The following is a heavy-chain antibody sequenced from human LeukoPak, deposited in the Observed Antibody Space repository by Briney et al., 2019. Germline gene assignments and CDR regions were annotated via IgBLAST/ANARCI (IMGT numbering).Heavy chain of an antibody. CDR2: ISYDGSNK. D-gene: IGHD1-1*01. CDR3: ARDLHTTGDY. Sequence: PTGRSLRLSCAASGFTFSSYGMHWVRQAPGKGLEWVAVISYDGSNKYYEDSVKGRFTISRDNSKNTLYLQMNSLRADDTAMYYCARDLHTTGDYWGQGTLVTVSS. V-gene: IGHV3-30*03. CDR1: GFTFSSYG. J-gene: IGHJ4*02.